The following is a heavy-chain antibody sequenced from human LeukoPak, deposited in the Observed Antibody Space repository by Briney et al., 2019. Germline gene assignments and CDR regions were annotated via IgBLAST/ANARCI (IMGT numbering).Heavy chain of an antibody. Sequence: GASVTVSCTASGYTFTSYDINWVRQAPGQGLEWMGWMNANTGNTGYAQKFQGRVTMTRDTSISTAYMELSSLKSDDTAVYYCVRGVRKTRHSHWFDPWGQGTLVIVFS. D-gene: IGHD1-14*01. V-gene: IGHV1-8*01. CDR1: GYTFTSYD. CDR3: VRGVRKTRHSHWFDP. CDR2: MNANTGNT. J-gene: IGHJ5*02.